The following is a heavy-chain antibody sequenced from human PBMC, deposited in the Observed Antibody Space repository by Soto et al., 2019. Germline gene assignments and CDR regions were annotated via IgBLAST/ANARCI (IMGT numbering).Heavy chain of an antibody. D-gene: IGHD3-22*01. J-gene: IGHJ4*02. CDR2: IWYDGSNK. Sequence: QVQLVESGGGLVQPGRSLRLSCAASGFTFSIYGMHWVRQAPGKGLEWGAVIWYDGSNKYYADSVKGRFTISRDNSKNTVYLQMNSLRAEDTAVYYCARDYDSSGYPRYYFDYWGQGTLVTVSS. V-gene: IGHV3-33*01. CDR3: ARDYDSSGYPRYYFDY. CDR1: GFTFSIYG.